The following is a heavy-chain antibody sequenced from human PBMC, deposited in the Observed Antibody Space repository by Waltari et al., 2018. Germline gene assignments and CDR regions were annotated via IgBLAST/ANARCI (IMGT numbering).Heavy chain of an antibody. J-gene: IGHJ4*02. D-gene: IGHD6-13*01. CDR3: ARVAAAAGLWEFDY. V-gene: IGHV3-7*01. Sequence: VQLQESGPGLVKPSGTLSLTCAVSGGSISSSNWWSWVRQPPGKGLEWVANIKQDGSEKYYVDSVKGRFTISRDNAKNSLYLQMNSLRAEDTAVYYCARVAAAAGLWEFDYWGQGTLVTVSS. CDR1: GGSISSSNW. CDR2: IKQDGSEK.